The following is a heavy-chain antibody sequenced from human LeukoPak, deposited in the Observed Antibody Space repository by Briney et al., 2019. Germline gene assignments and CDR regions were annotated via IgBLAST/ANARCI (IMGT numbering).Heavy chain of an antibody. CDR2: IYYSGST. V-gene: IGHV4-59*01. J-gene: IGHJ4*02. CDR1: GGSISSYY. Sequence: PSETLSLTCTVSGGSISSYYWNWIRQPPGKGLEWIGYIYYSGSTNYNPSLKSRVTISVDTSKNQFSLKLSSVTAADTAVYYCARGPYSRFDYWGQGTLVTVSS. CDR3: ARGPYSRFDY. D-gene: IGHD4-11*01.